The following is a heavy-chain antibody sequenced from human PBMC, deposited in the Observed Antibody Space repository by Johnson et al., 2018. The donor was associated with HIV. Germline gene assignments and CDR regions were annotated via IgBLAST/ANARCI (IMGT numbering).Heavy chain of an antibody. D-gene: IGHD1-1*01. J-gene: IGHJ3*02. CDR2: IRYDGSNK. V-gene: IGHV3-30*02. CDR3: ANFYTDNTLGLFGAFDI. Sequence: QVQLVESGGGVVQPGRSLRLSCAASGFPLNTYAMHWIRQAPGKGLEWVAFIRYDGSNKYYADSVKGRFTISRDNSKNTLYLQMNSLRAEDTAVYYCANFYTDNTLGLFGAFDIWGQGTMVTVSS. CDR1: GFPLNTYA.